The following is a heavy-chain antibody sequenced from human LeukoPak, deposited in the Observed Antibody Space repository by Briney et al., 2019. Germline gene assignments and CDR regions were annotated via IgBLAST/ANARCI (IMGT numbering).Heavy chain of an antibody. CDR3: AVDRGYSYGSDY. CDR1: GYSISSGYY. Sequence: SGTLSLTCAVSGYSISSGYYWGWIRQPPGKGLEWIGSIYHSGSTYYNPSLKSRVTISVDTSKNQFSLKLSSVTAADTAVYYCAVDRGYSYGSDYWGQGTLVTVSS. D-gene: IGHD5-18*01. V-gene: IGHV4-38-2*01. CDR2: IYHSGST. J-gene: IGHJ4*02.